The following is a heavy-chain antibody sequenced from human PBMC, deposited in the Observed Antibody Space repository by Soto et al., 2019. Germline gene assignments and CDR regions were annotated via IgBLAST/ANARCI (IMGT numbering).Heavy chain of an antibody. V-gene: IGHV3-33*01. CDR3: ARATSYGMDV. CDR2: IWYDGSNK. J-gene: IGHJ6*02. Sequence: QVQLVESGGGVVQPGRSLRLSCAASGFTFSSYGMHWVRQAPGKGLEGVAVIWYDGSNKYYADSVKGRFTISRDNSKNTLYLQMNSLRAEDTAVYYCARATSYGMDVWGQGTTVTVSS. D-gene: IGHD2-2*01. CDR1: GFTFSSYG.